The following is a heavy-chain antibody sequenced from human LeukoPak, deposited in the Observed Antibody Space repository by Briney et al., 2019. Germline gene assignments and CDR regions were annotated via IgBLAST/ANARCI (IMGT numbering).Heavy chain of an antibody. V-gene: IGHV4-59*12. D-gene: IGHD2-15*01. J-gene: IGHJ6*02. CDR1: GGSISSYY. CDR2: IYYSGST. CDR3: ARAGGYCSGGSCPPYYYYGMDV. Sequence: SETLSLTCTVSGGSISSYYWSWIRQPPGKGLEWIGYIYYSGSTNYNPSLKSRVTISVDTSKNQFSLKLSSVTAADTAVYYCARAGGYCSGGSCPPYYYYGMDVWGQGTTVTVSS.